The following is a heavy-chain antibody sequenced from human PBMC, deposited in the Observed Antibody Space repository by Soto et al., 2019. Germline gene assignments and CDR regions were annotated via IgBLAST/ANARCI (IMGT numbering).Heavy chain of an antibody. CDR3: ASWAHRANYGLGDAFDI. J-gene: IGHJ3*02. CDR1: GFTFSSYW. D-gene: IGHD4-17*01. V-gene: IGHV3-7*01. Sequence: EVQLVESGGGLVQPGGSLRLSCAASGFTFSSYWMSWVRQAPGKGLEWVANIKQDGSEKYYVDSVKGRFTISRDNAKNSLYLQMNSLRAEDTAVYYCASWAHRANYGLGDAFDIWGQGTMVTVSS. CDR2: IKQDGSEK.